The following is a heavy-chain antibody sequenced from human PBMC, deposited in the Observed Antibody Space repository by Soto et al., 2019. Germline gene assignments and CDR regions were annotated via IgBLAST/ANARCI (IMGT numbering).Heavy chain of an antibody. J-gene: IGHJ6*02. CDR2: IIPIFGTA. CDR3: ARCCATYYDTLSDYYYGMDV. V-gene: IGHV1-69*13. Sequence: SVKVSCKASGGTFKSYAISWVRQAPGQGLEWMGGIIPIFGTANYAQKFQGRVTITADESTSTAYMELSSLRSEDTAVYYCARCCATYYDTLSDYYYGMDVWGQGTTVTVSS. D-gene: IGHD3-9*01. CDR1: GGTFKSYA.